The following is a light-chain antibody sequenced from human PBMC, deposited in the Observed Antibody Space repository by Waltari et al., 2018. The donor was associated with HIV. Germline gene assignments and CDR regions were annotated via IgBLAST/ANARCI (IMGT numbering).Light chain of an antibody. J-gene: IGLJ1*01. CDR3: SSYTSSSTYV. Sequence: QSALTQPASVSRSPGQSITISCTGTSSDVGGYNYVSWYQQHPGKAPKLMIYEVSNRPPGVSNRFSGSKSGNTASLTISGLQAEDEADYYCSSYTSSSTYVFGTGTKVTVL. V-gene: IGLV2-14*01. CDR1: SSDVGGYNY. CDR2: EVS.